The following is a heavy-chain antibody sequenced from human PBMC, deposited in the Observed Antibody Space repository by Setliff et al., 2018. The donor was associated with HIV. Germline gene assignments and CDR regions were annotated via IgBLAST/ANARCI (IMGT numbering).Heavy chain of an antibody. CDR1: GYSFRSYW. CDR3: ASPGYCSSPNCMNVFNF. V-gene: IGHV5-51*01. Sequence: PGESLKISCKGSGYSFRSYWIGWVRQRPGKGPEWMGIIHPGDSDVKYSPSFQAQVTISADKSINTAYVQWSSLEASDTAMYYCASPGYCSSPNCMNVFNFWGHGTMVTVS. CDR2: IHPGDSDV. D-gene: IGHD2-2*01. J-gene: IGHJ3*01.